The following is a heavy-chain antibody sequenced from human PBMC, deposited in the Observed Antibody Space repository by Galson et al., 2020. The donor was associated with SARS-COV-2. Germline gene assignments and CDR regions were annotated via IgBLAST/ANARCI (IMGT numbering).Heavy chain of an antibody. CDR1: GFTFSSYS. D-gene: IGHD3-10*01. Sequence: GESLKISCAASGFTFSSYSMNWVRQAPGKGLEWVSSISSSSSYIYYADPVTGRFTISRDNAKNSLYLQMNSLRAEDTAVYYCARGGRYLTGSYYYYGMDVWGQGTTVTVSS. CDR2: ISSSSSYI. J-gene: IGHJ6*02. CDR3: ARGGRYLTGSYYYYGMDV. V-gene: IGHV3-21*01.